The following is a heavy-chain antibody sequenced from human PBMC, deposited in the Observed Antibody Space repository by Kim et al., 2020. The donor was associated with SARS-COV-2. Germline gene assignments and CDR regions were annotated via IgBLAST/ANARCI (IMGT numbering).Heavy chain of an antibody. CDR1: GFTFSSYW. CDR3: VRDYGQPS. CDR2: IKGDGSET. J-gene: IGHJ4*02. V-gene: IGHV3-7*01. Sequence: GGSLRLSCAVSGFTFSSYWMSWVRQAPGKGLEWVANIKGDGSETNYVDSAKGRFTISRDNAKNSLYLQISSLRAEDTAVYYCVRDYGQPSWGQGTLVTVS. D-gene: IGHD3-10*01.